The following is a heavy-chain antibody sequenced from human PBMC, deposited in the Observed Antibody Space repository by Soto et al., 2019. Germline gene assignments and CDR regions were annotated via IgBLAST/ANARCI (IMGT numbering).Heavy chain of an antibody. CDR1: GFPFSTYA. CDR3: ARDLSH. V-gene: IGHV3-48*02. Sequence: DVHLVESGGGLVQPGGSLRLCCAVSGFPFSTYAMHWVRQAPGKGLEWISYINSDSTTTFHADSVKGRFTVSRDNAKNSLYLQMSSLRHEDTAVYYCARDLSHWGQGTLVTVSS. CDR2: INSDSTTT. J-gene: IGHJ4*02.